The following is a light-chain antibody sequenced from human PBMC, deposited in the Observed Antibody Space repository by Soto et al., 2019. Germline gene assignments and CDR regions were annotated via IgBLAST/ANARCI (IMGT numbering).Light chain of an antibody. CDR2: EVS. CDR3: SSYAGSDNPYV. CDR1: SSDVGGYEY. V-gene: IGLV2-14*01. Sequence: QSALTQPASVSGSPGQSITISCTGTSSDVGGYEYVSWYQQHPGKAPKLMIYEVSNRPSGVSNRFSGSKSGNTASLTISGLQAEDEADYYCSSYAGSDNPYVFGTGTKVTVL. J-gene: IGLJ1*01.